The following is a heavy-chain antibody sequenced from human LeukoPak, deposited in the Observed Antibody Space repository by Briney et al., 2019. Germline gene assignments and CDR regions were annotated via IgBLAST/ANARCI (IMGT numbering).Heavy chain of an antibody. CDR1: GYTFTGYY. V-gene: IGHV1-2*02. J-gene: IGHJ4*02. CDR2: INPNSGGT. CDR3: ATKTADFWSGYYPY. D-gene: IGHD3-3*01. Sequence: ASVKVSCKASGYTFTGYYMHWVRQAPGQGLEWMGWINPNSGGTNYAQKFQGRVTMTRDTSISTAYMELSWLRSDDTAVYYCATKTADFWSGYYPYWGQGTLVTVSS.